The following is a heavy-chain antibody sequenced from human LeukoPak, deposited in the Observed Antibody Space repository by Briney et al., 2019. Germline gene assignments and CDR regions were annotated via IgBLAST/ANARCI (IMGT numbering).Heavy chain of an antibody. Sequence: GGSLRLSCAASGFTFSSYAMRWVRQAPGKGREWVSAISGSGGSTYYAHSVKGRFTISRDNSKNTLYLQMNSLRAEDTAVYYCAKDLDGAVRGVSYSWGQGTLVTVSS. CDR1: GFTFSSYA. CDR3: AKDLDGAVRGVSYS. D-gene: IGHD3-10*01. J-gene: IGHJ4*02. CDR2: ISGSGGST. V-gene: IGHV3-23*01.